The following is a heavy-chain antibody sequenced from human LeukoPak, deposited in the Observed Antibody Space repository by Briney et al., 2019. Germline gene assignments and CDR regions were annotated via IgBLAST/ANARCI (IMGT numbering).Heavy chain of an antibody. Sequence: PGGSLRLSCAASGFTFSSYSMNWVRQAPGKGLEWVSYISSSSSTIYYADSVKGRFTISRDNAKNSLYLQMNSLRDEDTAVYYCARVVSTIFGVVIGYFDYWGQGTLVTVPS. CDR1: GFTFSSYS. D-gene: IGHD3-3*01. CDR3: ARVVSTIFGVVIGYFDY. V-gene: IGHV3-48*02. J-gene: IGHJ4*02. CDR2: ISSSSSTI.